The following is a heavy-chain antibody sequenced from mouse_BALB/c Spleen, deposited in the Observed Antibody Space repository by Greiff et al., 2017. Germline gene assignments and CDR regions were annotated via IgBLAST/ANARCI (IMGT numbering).Heavy chain of an antibody. Sequence: VQLQQSGTVLARPGASVKMSCKASGYSFTSYWMHWVKQRPGQGLEWIGAIYPGNSDTSYNQKFKGKAKLTAVTSASTAYMELSSLTNEDSAVYYCTRPNYYGSSYEYYFDYWGQGTTLTVSS. CDR2: IYPGNSDT. CDR1: GYSFTSYW. V-gene: IGHV1-5*01. J-gene: IGHJ2*01. CDR3: TRPNYYGSSYEYYFDY. D-gene: IGHD1-1*01.